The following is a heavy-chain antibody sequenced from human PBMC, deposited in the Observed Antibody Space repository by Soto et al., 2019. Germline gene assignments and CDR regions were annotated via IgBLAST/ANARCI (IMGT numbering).Heavy chain of an antibody. D-gene: IGHD3-10*01. CDR2: IIPIFGTA. V-gene: IGHV1-69*01. CDR3: ARDGKDYGSGSYYNDYYYYGMDV. J-gene: IGHJ6*02. Sequence: QVQLVQSGAEVKKPGSSVKVSCKASGGTFSSYAISWVRQAPGQGLEWMGGIIPIFGTANYAQKFQGRVTITADESTSTAYMELGSLRSEDTAVYYCARDGKDYGSGSYYNDYYYYGMDVWGQGTTVTVSS. CDR1: GGTFSSYA.